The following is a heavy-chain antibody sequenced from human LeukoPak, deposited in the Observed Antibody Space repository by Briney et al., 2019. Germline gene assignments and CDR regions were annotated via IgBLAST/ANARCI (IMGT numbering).Heavy chain of an antibody. CDR3: ATLLEWLLFPFDY. CDR2: TSGSGGST. V-gene: IGHV3-23*01. J-gene: IGHJ4*02. CDR1: GFTFSSYA. Sequence: GGSLRLSCAASGFTFSSYAMSWVRQAPGKGLEWVSTTSGSGGSTYYADSVKGRFTISRDNSKNTLYLQMNSLRAEDTAVYYCATLLEWLLFPFDYWGQGTLVTVSS. D-gene: IGHD3-3*01.